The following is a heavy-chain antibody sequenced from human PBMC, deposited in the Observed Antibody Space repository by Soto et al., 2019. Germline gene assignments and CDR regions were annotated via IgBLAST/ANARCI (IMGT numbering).Heavy chain of an antibody. CDR2: ISYDGSNK. V-gene: IGHV3-30*18. Sequence: GGSLRLSCAASGFTFSNYGMHWVRQAPGKGLEWVALISYDGSNKYYADSVKGRFTISRDSTKNTLFLQMNSLRLDDSAVYYCAKDLHSSGWAAYNFDYWGQGAPVTVSS. CDR1: GFTFSNYG. D-gene: IGHD6-25*01. J-gene: IGHJ4*02. CDR3: AKDLHSSGWAAYNFDY.